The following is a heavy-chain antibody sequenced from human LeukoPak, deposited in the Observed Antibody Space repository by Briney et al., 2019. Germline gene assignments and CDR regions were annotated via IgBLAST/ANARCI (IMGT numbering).Heavy chain of an antibody. J-gene: IGHJ3*01. CDR2: IDPKSGGT. CDR3: ARDDSGNDYNAFDV. CDR1: GYTFTDYH. D-gene: IGHD1-26*01. Sequence: ASLKVSCKTSGYTFTDYHMHWVRQAPGQGLEWMGWIDPKSGGTKYAQRFQGRAIMTRDTSISTTYMELTSLESDDTAVYYCARDDSGNDYNAFDVWGQGTKVTVSS. V-gene: IGHV1-2*02.